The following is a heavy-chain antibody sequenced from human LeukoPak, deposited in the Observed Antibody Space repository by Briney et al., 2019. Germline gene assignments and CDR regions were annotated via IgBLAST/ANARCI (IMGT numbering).Heavy chain of an antibody. Sequence: SQTLSLTCTVSGGSISSGGYYWSWIRQHPGKGLEWIGYIYYSGSTYYNPSLKSRVTISVDTSKNQLSLKLSSVTAADTAVYYCARVRLLWFGELMIDYWGQGTLVTVSS. D-gene: IGHD3-10*01. V-gene: IGHV4-31*03. CDR3: ARVRLLWFGELMIDY. CDR1: GGSISSGGYY. J-gene: IGHJ4*02. CDR2: IYYSGST.